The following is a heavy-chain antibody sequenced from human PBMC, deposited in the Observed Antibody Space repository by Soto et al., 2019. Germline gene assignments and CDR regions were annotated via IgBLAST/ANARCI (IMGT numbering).Heavy chain of an antibody. J-gene: IGHJ4*02. D-gene: IGHD2-15*01. CDR1: GYTFTSYY. CDR3: AREIYCGGGSCYSSSSGLNDY. CDR2: INPSGGST. Sequence: ASVKVSCKASGYTFTSYYMHWVRQAPGQGLEWMGIINPSGGSTSYAQKFQGRVTMTRDTSTSTVYMELSSLRSEDTAVYYCAREIYCGGGSCYSSSSGLNDYWGQGTLVTVSS. V-gene: IGHV1-46*03.